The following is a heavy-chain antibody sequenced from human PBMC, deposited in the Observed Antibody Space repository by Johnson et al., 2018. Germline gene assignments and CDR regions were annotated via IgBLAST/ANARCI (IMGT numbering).Heavy chain of an antibody. V-gene: IGHV3-15*01. Sequence: VQLVESGGGLVKPGGSLRLSCVVSRFIFSHDHRSGVRQAPGKGLEWVGVIKSKAHGGTADYAAPVKGRFTISRDDSENTVFLQLNSLKIEDTAMYFCATGPRQAIDFWGQGTMVTVSS. CDR1: RFIFSHDH. J-gene: IGHJ3*01. CDR3: ATGPRQAIDF. CDR2: IKSKAHGGTA.